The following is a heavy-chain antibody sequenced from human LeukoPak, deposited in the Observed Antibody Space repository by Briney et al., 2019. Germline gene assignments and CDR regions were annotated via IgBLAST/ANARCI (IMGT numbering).Heavy chain of an antibody. J-gene: IGHJ1*01. CDR3: ARGSQYSSGWYSRARAEYFQH. Sequence: PSETLSLTCTVSGGSISSGNYYWSWIRQHPGKGLEWIGYIYYSGNTYYNPSLKSRVAISVDTSKNQFSLKLSSVTAADTAVYYCARGSQYSSGWYSRARAEYFQHWGQGTLVTVSS. CDR1: GGSISSGNYY. V-gene: IGHV4-31*03. CDR2: IYYSGNT. D-gene: IGHD6-19*01.